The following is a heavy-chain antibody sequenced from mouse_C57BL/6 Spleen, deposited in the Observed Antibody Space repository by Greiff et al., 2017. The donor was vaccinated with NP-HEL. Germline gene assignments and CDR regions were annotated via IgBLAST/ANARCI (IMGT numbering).Heavy chain of an antibody. V-gene: IGHV1-14*01. CDR3: LRGY. J-gene: IGHJ2*01. CDR2: LYPYNDGT. D-gene: IGHD1-1*01. CDR1: GYTFTSYV. Sequence: EVQLQQSGPELVQPGASVKMSCKASGYTFTSYVMHWVKQKPGQGLEWIGYLYPYNDGTKSNEKFKGKATLTSDKSSSTAYMELSSLTSEDSAVYSELRGYWGQGTTLTVSS.